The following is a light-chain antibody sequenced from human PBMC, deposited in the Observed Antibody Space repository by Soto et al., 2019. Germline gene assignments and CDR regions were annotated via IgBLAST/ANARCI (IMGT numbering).Light chain of an antibody. CDR1: QSISSY. CDR3: QQSYSTPYT. Sequence: DIQMTQYPSSLSASVGDRVTITCRSRQSISSYLNWYQQKPGKAPKLLIYAASSLQSGVPSRFSGSGSGTDFTLTSSLLQPEDFATDDCQQSYSTPYTFGHGTNLEIK. J-gene: IGKJ2*01. V-gene: IGKV1-39*01. CDR2: AAS.